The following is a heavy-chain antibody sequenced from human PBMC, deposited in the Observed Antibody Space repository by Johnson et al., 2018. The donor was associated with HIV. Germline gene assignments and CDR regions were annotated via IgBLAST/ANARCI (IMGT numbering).Heavy chain of an antibody. CDR2: IRYDGSNK. CDR1: GFTFSSYG. J-gene: IGHJ3*01. D-gene: IGHD3-3*01. CDR3: ATDYNCWSGRTDSLYV. Sequence: QVQLVESGGGVVQPGGSLRLSCAASGFTFSSYGMHWVRQAPGKGLEWVAFIRYDGSNKYYADSVKGRFTISRDNSKNTVYLQMDSLRVEDMAVYYCATDYNCWSGRTDSLYVWGQGTMVTVSS. V-gene: IGHV3-30*02.